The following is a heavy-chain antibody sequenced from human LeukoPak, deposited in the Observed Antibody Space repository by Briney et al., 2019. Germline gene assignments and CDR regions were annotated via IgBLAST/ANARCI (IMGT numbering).Heavy chain of an antibody. CDR1: GYTFSSYY. CDR3: AKDIRGDYFFDY. V-gene: IGHV1-46*01. CDR2: ISPSGGST. D-gene: IGHD4-17*01. Sequence: ASVKVSCKAPGYTFSSYYMHWVRQSPQQGLEWMGIISPSGGSTSYAQKFQGRVTMTRDTSTSTVYMELSSLRSEDTAFYYCAKDIRGDYFFDYWGQGTLVTVAS. J-gene: IGHJ4*02.